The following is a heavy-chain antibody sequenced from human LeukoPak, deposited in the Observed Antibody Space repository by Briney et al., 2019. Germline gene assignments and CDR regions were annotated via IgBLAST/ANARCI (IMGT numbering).Heavy chain of an antibody. CDR3: AREGTGFDI. Sequence: GESLKISCKGSGYSFSSYWIAWVRQMPGKGPEWMGLIFPADSDTRYSPSFQGQVTFSADKSIFTAYLQWNSLKASDTAMYFCAREGTGFDIWGQGTMVTVSS. CDR2: IFPADSDT. CDR1: GYSFSSYW. V-gene: IGHV5-51*01. D-gene: IGHD1/OR15-1a*01. J-gene: IGHJ3*02.